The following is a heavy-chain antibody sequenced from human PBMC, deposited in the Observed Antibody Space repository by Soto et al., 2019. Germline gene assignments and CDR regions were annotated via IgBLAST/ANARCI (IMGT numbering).Heavy chain of an antibody. CDR3: ARQDIVVVPAADYYYYDIDV. D-gene: IGHD2-2*01. J-gene: IGHJ6*03. Sequence: ASVKVSCKASGYTFTSYGISWVRQAPGQGLEWLGWISAYNGNTNYAQKLQGRVTMTTDTSTSTAYMELRSLRSDDTAVYYCARQDIVVVPAADYYYYDIDVWGKGTTVTVSS. CDR1: GYTFTSYG. V-gene: IGHV1-18*01. CDR2: ISAYNGNT.